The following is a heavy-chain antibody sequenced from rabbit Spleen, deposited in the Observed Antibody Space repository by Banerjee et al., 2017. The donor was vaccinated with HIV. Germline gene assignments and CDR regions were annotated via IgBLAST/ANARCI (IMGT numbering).Heavy chain of an antibody. J-gene: IGHJ6*01. CDR3: ARDTSSSFSSYGMDL. Sequence: EQLVESGGGLVQPGGSLKLSCKASGFDFSNYGVSWVRQAPGKGLEWIGYIEPIFGNTYYANWVNGRFTISSHNAQNTLHLQLSSLTAADTATYFCARDTSSSFSSYGMDLWGQGTLVTVS. CDR2: IEPIFGNT. D-gene: IGHD1-1*01. CDR1: GFDFSNYG. V-gene: IGHV1S47*01.